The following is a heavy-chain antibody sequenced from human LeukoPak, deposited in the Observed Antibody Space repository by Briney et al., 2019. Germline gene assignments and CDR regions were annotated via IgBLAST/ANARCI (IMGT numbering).Heavy chain of an antibody. CDR2: INPSGGST. V-gene: IGHV1-46*01. CDR1: GYTFTSYY. CDR3: ARPKRVGAKDGLPFDY. D-gene: IGHD1-26*01. Sequence: ASVKVSCKASGYTFTSYYMHWVRQAPGQGLEWMGIINPSGGSTSYAQKFQGRVTMTRDTSTSTVYMELSSLRSEDTAVYYCARPKRVGAKDGLPFDYWGQGTLVTVSP. J-gene: IGHJ4*02.